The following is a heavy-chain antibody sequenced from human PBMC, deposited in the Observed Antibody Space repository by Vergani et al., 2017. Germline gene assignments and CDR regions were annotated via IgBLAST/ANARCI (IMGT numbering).Heavy chain of an antibody. CDR3: ARDQEGSGSFRFDP. Sequence: QVQLVESGGGVVQPGRSLRLSCAASGFTFSSYAMHWVRQAPGKGLEWVAVISYDGSNKYYADSVKGRFTISRDNSKNTLYLQMNSLRAEDTAVYYCARDQEGSGSFRFDPWGQGTLVTVSS. J-gene: IGHJ5*02. CDR2: ISYDGSNK. CDR1: GFTFSSYA. D-gene: IGHD3-10*01. V-gene: IGHV3-30-3*01.